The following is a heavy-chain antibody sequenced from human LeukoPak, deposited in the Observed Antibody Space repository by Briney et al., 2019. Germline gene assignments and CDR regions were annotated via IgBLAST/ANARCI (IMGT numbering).Heavy chain of an antibody. CDR3: ARGSGSYSINPFDY. D-gene: IGHD1-26*01. J-gene: IGHJ4*02. V-gene: IGHV4-59*11. Sequence: SETLSLTCTVSGGSTSSHYWSWIRQPPGKGLEWIGYIYYSGSTNYNPSLKSRVTISVDTSKNQFSLKLSSVTAADTAVYYCARGSGSYSINPFDYWGQGTLVTVSS. CDR1: GGSTSSHY. CDR2: IYYSGST.